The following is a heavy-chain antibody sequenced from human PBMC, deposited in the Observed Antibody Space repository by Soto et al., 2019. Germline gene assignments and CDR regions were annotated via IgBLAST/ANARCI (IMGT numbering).Heavy chain of an antibody. D-gene: IGHD4-17*01. Sequence: QVHLVESGGGVVQPGRSLRLSCAASGFTFTGYAMHWVRQAPGKGLEWVALISFDGVNQYYADSVEGRFTISRDNSKNTLYLQMSGLRNEDTAVYYCARGGSGDFGASDFWGQGTLVTVSS. J-gene: IGHJ4*02. CDR1: GFTFTGYA. V-gene: IGHV3-30-3*01. CDR3: ARGGSGDFGASDF. CDR2: ISFDGVNQ.